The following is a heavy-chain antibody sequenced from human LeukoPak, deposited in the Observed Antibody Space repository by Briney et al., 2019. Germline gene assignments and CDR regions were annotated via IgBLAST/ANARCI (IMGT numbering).Heavy chain of an antibody. CDR3: ARVGYYSSGPFSYFDY. D-gene: IGHD3-10*01. Sequence: GGSLRLSCAASGFTFSRYAMHWVRQAPRQGLEWVAVISYDGSNEYYADSVKGRFTISRDSSENTLYLQMNSLRVEDTAVYYCARVGYYSSGPFSYFDYWGQGTLVTVSS. V-gene: IGHV3-30-3*01. CDR1: GFTFSRYA. CDR2: ISYDGSNE. J-gene: IGHJ4*02.